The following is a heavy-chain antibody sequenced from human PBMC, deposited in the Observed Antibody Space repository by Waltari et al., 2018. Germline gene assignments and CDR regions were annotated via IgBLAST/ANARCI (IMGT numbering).Heavy chain of an antibody. V-gene: IGHV3-7*01. D-gene: IGHD6-13*01. Sequence: EVQLVESGGGLVQPGGSLRLSCAASGFTFSNNWMTWVRQAPGRGLEWVANINQDGSGKYSVESVKGRFTISRDNAKNSLYLQLNSLRADDTAVHYCTRGGDDSSWYWRNWGQGTLVTVSS. CDR3: TRGGDDSSWYWRN. CDR1: GFTFSNNW. J-gene: IGHJ4*02. CDR2: INQDGSGK.